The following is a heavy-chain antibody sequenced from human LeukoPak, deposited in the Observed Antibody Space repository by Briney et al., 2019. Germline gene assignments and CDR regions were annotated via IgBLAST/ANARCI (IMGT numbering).Heavy chain of an antibody. CDR1: GYTFTGYY. Sequence: ASVKVSCKASGYTFTGYYMLWVRQAPGQGLEWMGWINPNSGGTNYAQKFQGRVTMTRDTSISTAYMELSRLRSDDTAVYYCARDFRMSGSYSPLDYWGQGTLVTVSS. V-gene: IGHV1-2*02. CDR2: INPNSGGT. J-gene: IGHJ4*02. CDR3: ARDFRMSGSYSPLDY. D-gene: IGHD1-26*01.